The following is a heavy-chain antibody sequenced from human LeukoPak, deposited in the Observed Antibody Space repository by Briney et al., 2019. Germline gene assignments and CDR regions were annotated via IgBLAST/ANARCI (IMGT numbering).Heavy chain of an antibody. CDR3: AKDHYPVITIPLFDY. CDR2: ISWNSGNI. Sequence: PGRSLRLSCAAPGFTFDDYAMPWVRQAPGKGLEWVAGISWNSGNIGYADSVKGRFTISRDNAKNSLYLQMNSLRAEDTALYYCAKDHYPVITIPLFDYWGQGTLVTVSS. D-gene: IGHD3-22*01. J-gene: IGHJ4*02. CDR1: GFTFDDYA. V-gene: IGHV3-9*01.